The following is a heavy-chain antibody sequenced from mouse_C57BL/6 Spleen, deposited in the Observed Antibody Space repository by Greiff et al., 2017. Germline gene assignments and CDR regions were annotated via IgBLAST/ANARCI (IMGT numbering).Heavy chain of an antibody. CDR1: GFTFSDYY. D-gene: IGHD2-5*01. CDR3: ARAGYSNYGGGFAY. Sequence: DVKLVESEGGLVQPGSSMKLSCTASGFTFSDYYLAWVRRVPEKGLEWVANINYDGSSPYSLDSLKSRFIISRDNAKNILYLHMSSLKSEDTATYYCARAGYSNYGGGFAYWGQGTLVTVSA. J-gene: IGHJ3*01. V-gene: IGHV5-16*01. CDR2: INYDGSSP.